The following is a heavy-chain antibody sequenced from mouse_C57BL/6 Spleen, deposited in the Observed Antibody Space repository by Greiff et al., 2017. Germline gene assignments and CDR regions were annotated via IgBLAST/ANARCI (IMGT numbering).Heavy chain of an antibody. CDR1: GFTFSDYY. D-gene: IGHD2-4*01. CDR2: INYDGSST. J-gene: IGHJ2*01. V-gene: IGHV5-16*01. CDR3: AREGGYDYDEGNVDY. Sequence: EVMLVESEGGLVQPGSSMKLSCTASGFTFSDYYMAWVRQVPEKGLEWVANINYDGSSTYYLDSLKSRFIISRDNAKNILYLQMSSLKSEDTATYYCAREGGYDYDEGNVDYWGQGTTLTVSS.